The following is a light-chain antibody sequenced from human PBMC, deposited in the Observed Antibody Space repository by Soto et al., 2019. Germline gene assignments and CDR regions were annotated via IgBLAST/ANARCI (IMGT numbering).Light chain of an antibody. V-gene: IGKV3-11*01. CDR3: QQRSNWLFT. CDR2: DAS. CDR1: QSVSSY. J-gene: IGKJ3*01. Sequence: EIVLTQSPATLSLSPGERATLSCRASQSVSSYLAWYQHKPGQAPRLLISDASNRATGIPARFSGSGSGTDFTLTISSLEPEDFAVYYCQQRSNWLFTFGPGTRWIS.